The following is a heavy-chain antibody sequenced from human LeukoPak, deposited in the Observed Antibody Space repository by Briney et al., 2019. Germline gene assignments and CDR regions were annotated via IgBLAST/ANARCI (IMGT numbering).Heavy chain of an antibody. CDR3: ASGAPGPYYFDY. CDR1: GGTFSSYA. V-gene: IGHV1-69*05. Sequence: GASVKVSCKASGGTFSSYAISWVRQAPGQGLEWMGGIIPIFGTANYAQKFQGRVTITTDESTSTAYVELSSLRSEDTAVYYCASGAPGPYYFDYWGQGTLVTVSS. J-gene: IGHJ4*02. D-gene: IGHD3-16*01. CDR2: IIPIFGTA.